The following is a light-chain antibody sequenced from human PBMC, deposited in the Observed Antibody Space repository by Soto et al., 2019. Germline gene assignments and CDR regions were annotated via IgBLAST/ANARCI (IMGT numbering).Light chain of an antibody. J-gene: IGKJ1*01. V-gene: IGKV3-20*01. CDR3: QQYGTSRT. Sequence: EIVLTQSRGTLSLSPGERATLFCRASQSVSSSYLAWYQQKPGQAPRLLIYGASSRATGIPDRFSGSGSGTDFTLTISRLEPEDFAMYYCQQYGTSRTFGQGTKVEIK. CDR1: QSVSSSY. CDR2: GAS.